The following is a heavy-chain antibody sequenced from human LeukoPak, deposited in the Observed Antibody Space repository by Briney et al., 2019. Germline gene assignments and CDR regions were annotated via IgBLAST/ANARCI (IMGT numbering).Heavy chain of an antibody. CDR3: ATGAVTSTSLDY. J-gene: IGHJ4*02. CDR1: GDSINNNNYY. Sequence: SETLSLTCTVSGDSINNNNYYWGWIRQPPGKGLEWIGSIYYGGNTYYNPSLKSRVTISADTSKNQFSLNLSSVTAADTAMYYCATGAVTSTSLDYWGQGTLVTVSS. V-gene: IGHV4-39*07. CDR2: IYYGGNT. D-gene: IGHD2/OR15-2a*01.